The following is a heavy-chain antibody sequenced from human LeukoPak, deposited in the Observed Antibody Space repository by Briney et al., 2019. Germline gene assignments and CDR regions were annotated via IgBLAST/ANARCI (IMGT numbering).Heavy chain of an antibody. J-gene: IGHJ3*02. CDR1: GFTFSSYG. V-gene: IGHV3-33*01. CDR3: ARTLTGHFWDAFDI. Sequence: GGSLRLSCAASGFTFSSYGMHWVRQAPGKGLEWVAAIWYDGSNKYYADSVKGRFTISRDNSKNTLYLQMNSLRAEDTAVYHCARTLTGHFWDAFDIWGQGTMVIVTS. CDR2: IWYDGSNK. D-gene: IGHD3-9*01.